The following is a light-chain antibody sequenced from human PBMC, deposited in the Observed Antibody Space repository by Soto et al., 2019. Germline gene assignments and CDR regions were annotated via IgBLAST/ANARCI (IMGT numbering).Light chain of an antibody. CDR1: ESITKY. CDR3: QQYSSYVT. V-gene: IGKV1-5*03. Sequence: DIQLTQSPSTVPASVGDRVTITCRAAESITKYLAWYQQKPGKAPKLLIHKATTLQNGVPPRCSGSGFGTEFTLTIYGLQPDDFATYFCQQYSSYVTFGGGTKVEIK. J-gene: IGKJ4*01. CDR2: KAT.